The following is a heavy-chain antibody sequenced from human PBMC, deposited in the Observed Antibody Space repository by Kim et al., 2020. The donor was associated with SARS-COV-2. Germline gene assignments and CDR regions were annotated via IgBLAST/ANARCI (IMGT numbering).Heavy chain of an antibody. V-gene: IGHV3-30-3*01. CDR2: ISYDGSNK. D-gene: IGHD5-12*01. CDR1: GFTFSSYA. CDR3: ARGGWLQLRGYFDY. J-gene: IGHJ4*02. Sequence: GGSLRLSCAASGFTFSSYAMHWVRQAPGKGLEWVAVISYDGSNKYYADSVKGRFTISRDNSKNTLYLQMNSLRAEDTAVYYCARGGWLQLRGYFDYWGQGTLVTVSS.